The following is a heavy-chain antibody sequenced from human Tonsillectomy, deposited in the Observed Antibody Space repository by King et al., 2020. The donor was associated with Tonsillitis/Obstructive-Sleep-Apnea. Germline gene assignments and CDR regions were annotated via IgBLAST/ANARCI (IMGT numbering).Heavy chain of an antibody. CDR2: ISTSSSYT. V-gene: IGHV3-11*05. J-gene: IGHJ4*02. CDR3: ARDFSGQLVNFDY. D-gene: IGHD6-6*01. CDR1: GFTFSDYY. Sequence: VKLVESGGGLVKPGGSLRLSCAASGFTFSDYYMSWIRQAPGKGLEWISFISTSSSYTNYADSVKGRFTISRDNAKNSLYLQINSLRAEDTAVYYCARDFSGQLVNFDYWGQGTLVTVSS.